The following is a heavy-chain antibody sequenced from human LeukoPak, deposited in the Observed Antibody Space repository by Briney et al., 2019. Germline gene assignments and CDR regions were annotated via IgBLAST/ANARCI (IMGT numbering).Heavy chain of an antibody. Sequence: SETLSLTCTVSGGSISSSSYYWGWIRQPPGKGLEWIGSIYYSGSTYYNPSLKSRVTISVDTSKNQFSLKLSSVTAADTAVYYCASDVGRGLSRYYYDSSPGVDFDYWGQGILVTVSS. D-gene: IGHD3-22*01. J-gene: IGHJ4*02. CDR2: IYYSGST. V-gene: IGHV4-39*07. CDR3: ASDVGRGLSRYYYDSSPGVDFDY. CDR1: GGSISSSSYY.